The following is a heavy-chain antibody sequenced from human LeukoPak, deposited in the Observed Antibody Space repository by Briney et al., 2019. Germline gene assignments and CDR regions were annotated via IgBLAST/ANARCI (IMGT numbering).Heavy chain of an antibody. Sequence: ASVKVSCKASGYTFTSYDINWVRQATGQGLEWMGWMNPNSGNTGYAQKFQGRVTMTRNTSISTAYMELSSLRSDDTAVYYCARVVEYYYDSSGYYYDYFQHWGQGTLVIVSS. CDR1: GYTFTSYD. D-gene: IGHD3-22*01. CDR3: ARVVEYYYDSSGYYYDYFQH. V-gene: IGHV1-8*01. J-gene: IGHJ1*01. CDR2: MNPNSGNT.